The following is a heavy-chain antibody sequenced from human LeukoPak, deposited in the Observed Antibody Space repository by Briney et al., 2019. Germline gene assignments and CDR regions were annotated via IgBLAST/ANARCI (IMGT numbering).Heavy chain of an antibody. V-gene: IGHV3-23*01. D-gene: IGHD6-13*01. CDR2: ISGSGGST. J-gene: IGHJ4*02. Sequence: GGSLRLSCAASGFTFSSYGMSWVRQAPGKGLEWVSAISGSGGSTYYADSVKGRFTISRDNSKNTLYLQMNSLRAEDTAVYYCARGSGDYGRVPKDSSSWYGMKNWGQGTLVTVSS. CDR3: ARGSGDYGRVPKDSSSWYGMKN. CDR1: GFTFSSYG.